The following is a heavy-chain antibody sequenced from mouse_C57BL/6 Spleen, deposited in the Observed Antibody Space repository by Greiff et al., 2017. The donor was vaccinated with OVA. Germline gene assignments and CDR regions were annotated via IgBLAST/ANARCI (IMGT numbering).Heavy chain of an antibody. J-gene: IGHJ3*01. D-gene: IGHD1-1*01. Sequence: EVQRVESGGGLVQPGGSMKLSCVASGFTFSNYWMNWVRQSPEKGLEWVAQIRLKSDNYATHYAESVKGRFTISRDDSKSSVYLQMNNLRAEDTGIYYCTAYYGTWFAYWGQGTLVTVSA. CDR1: GFTFSNYW. V-gene: IGHV6-3*01. CDR3: TAYYGTWFAY. CDR2: IRLKSDNYAT.